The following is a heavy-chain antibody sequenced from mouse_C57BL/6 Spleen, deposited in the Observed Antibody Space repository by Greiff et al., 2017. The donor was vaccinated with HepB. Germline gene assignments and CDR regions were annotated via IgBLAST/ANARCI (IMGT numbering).Heavy chain of an antibody. CDR1: GYTFTDYN. CDR2: INPNNGGT. CDR3: ASEDYYGSAWFAY. D-gene: IGHD1-1*01. J-gene: IGHJ3*01. Sequence: VQLQQSGPELVKPGASVKMSCKASGYTFTDYNMHWVKQSHGKSLEWIGYINPNNGGTSYNQKFKGKATLTVNKSSSTAYMERRSLTSEDSAVYYCASEDYYGSAWFAYWGQGTLVTVSA. V-gene: IGHV1-22*01.